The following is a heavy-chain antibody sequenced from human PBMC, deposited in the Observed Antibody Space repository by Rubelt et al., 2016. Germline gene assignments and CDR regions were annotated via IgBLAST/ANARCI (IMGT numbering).Heavy chain of an antibody. V-gene: IGHV1-18*01. J-gene: IGHJ4*02. CDR3: ARDHSGSYSFDF. CDR2: ISAYNGNT. Sequence: QVQLVQSGAEVKKPGASVKVSCKASGNTFTSYGITWVRQAPGQGLEWMGWISAYNGNTNYAQKFQGRVTMTTDTSTRTAYMELRSLRSEDTAVYYCARDHSGSYSFDFWGQGTLVTVPS. CDR1: GNTFTSYG. D-gene: IGHD1-26*01.